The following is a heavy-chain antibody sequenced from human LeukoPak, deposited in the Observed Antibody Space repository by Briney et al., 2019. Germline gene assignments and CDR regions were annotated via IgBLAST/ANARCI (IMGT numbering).Heavy chain of an antibody. J-gene: IGHJ5*02. D-gene: IGHD3-22*01. CDR2: IYHSGST. CDR1: GGSISSSNW. V-gene: IGHV4-4*02. Sequence: PSGTLSLTCAVSGGSISSSNWWSWVRQPPGKGLEWIGEIYHSGSTNYNPSLKSRVTISVDKSKNQFSLKLSSVTAADTAVYYCARDGGRYDTRWFDPWGQGTLVTVSS. CDR3: ARDGGRYDTRWFDP.